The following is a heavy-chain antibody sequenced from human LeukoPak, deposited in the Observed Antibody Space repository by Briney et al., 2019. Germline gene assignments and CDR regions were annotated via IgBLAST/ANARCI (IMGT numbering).Heavy chain of an antibody. Sequence: PSETLSLTCTVSGGSISSSSYYWGWIRQPPGKGLEWIGSIHYSGSTYYNPSLKSRVTISVDTSKNQFSLKLSSVTAADTAVYYCARAPHFFDTSGSRYYFDYWGQGALVTVSS. V-gene: IGHV4-39*07. J-gene: IGHJ4*02. CDR3: ARAPHFFDTSGSRYYFDY. CDR2: IHYSGST. D-gene: IGHD3-22*01. CDR1: GGSISSSSYY.